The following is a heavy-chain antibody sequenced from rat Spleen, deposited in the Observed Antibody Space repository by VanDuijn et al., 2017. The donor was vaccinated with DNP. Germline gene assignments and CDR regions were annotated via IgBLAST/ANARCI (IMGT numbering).Heavy chain of an antibody. D-gene: IGHD1-10*01. Sequence: EVQLVESGGGLVQPGRSLKLSCVASGFIFSNYWMTWIRQAPGKGLEWVASISNTGDSTYYSDSVKGRFTLSRDNAKSTLYLQMDSLRSEDTATYYCARQGYNNYPGAYWGQGTLVTVSS. CDR2: ISNTGDST. J-gene: IGHJ3*01. V-gene: IGHV5-31*01. CDR3: ARQGYNNYPGAY. CDR1: GFIFSNYW.